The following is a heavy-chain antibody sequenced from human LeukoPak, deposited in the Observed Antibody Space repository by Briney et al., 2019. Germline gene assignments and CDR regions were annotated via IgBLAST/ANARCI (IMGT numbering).Heavy chain of an antibody. CDR2: IYPGDSDT. CDR3: ARHVGYSSSQSSNNWFDP. Sequence: GESLKISCKGSGYRFSSYWIGWVRQMPGKGLEWMGIIYPGDSDTRYSPSFQGQVTISADKSISTAYLQWSSLKASDTAMYYCARHVGYSSSQSSNNWFDPWGQGTLVTVSS. CDR1: GYRFSSYW. D-gene: IGHD6-13*01. V-gene: IGHV5-51*01. J-gene: IGHJ5*02.